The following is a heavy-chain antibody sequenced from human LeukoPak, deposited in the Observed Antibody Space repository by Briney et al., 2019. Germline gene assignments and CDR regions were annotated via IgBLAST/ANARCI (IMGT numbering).Heavy chain of an antibody. CDR2: IYYSGST. CDR1: GCSISSSSYY. J-gene: IGHJ4*02. D-gene: IGHD2-2*01. CDR3: ARVVPDCSSTSCSVFDY. V-gene: IGHV4-39*07. Sequence: SETLSLTCTVSGCSISSSSYYWVWIRQPPGKGLEWIGSIYYSGSTYYNPSLKSRVTISVDTSKNQFSLKLSSVTAADTAVYYCARVVPDCSSTSCSVFDYWGQGTLVTVSS.